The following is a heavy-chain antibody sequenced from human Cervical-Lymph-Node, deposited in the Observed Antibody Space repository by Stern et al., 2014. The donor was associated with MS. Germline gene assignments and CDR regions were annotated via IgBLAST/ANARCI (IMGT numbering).Heavy chain of an antibody. D-gene: IGHD2-2*01. CDR2: IYYNGNT. CDR1: GDSISSGGYY. V-gene: IGHV4-31*01. CDR3: ARVAALAMPLQYNWFDP. Sequence: QLQESGPGLVKPSPTLSLTCNASGDSISSGGYYWSWIRQHPGKALQWIGNIYYNGNTYYNPSLKSLVTISIDMSKNQFSLNLKSVTAADTAVYFCARVAALAMPLQYNWFDPWGQGILVTVSS. J-gene: IGHJ5*02.